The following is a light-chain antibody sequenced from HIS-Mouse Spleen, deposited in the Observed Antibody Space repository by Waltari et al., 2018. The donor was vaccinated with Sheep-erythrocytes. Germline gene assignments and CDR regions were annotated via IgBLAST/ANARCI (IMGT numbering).Light chain of an antibody. Sequence: AIQLTQSPSSLSASVGDRVTITCRASQGIISALAWYQQKPGKAPKILIYDASSLESGVPSRFSGSGSGTDFTLYIRSLQPEDFATYYCQQFNNYPRTFGQGTKVEIK. CDR2: DAS. CDR3: QQFNNYPRT. J-gene: IGKJ1*01. CDR1: QGIISA. V-gene: IGKV1D-13*01.